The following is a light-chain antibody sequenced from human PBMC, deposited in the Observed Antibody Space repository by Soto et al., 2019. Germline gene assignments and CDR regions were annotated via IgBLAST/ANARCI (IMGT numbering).Light chain of an antibody. J-gene: IGKJ5*01. CDR3: QQRSNWHPIT. Sequence: EVVLTQSPATLSLSPGYRAALSSKASQSVHNFLAWYQQKPGQATRLIIYGASNRADGIPARFSGSGSGTDFTLTISSLEPEDFAIYYCQQRSNWHPITFGQGTRLEIK. CDR2: GAS. V-gene: IGKV3D-11*02. CDR1: QSVHNF.